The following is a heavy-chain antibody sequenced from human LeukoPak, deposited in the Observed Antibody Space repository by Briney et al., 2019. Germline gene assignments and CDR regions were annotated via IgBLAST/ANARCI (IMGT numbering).Heavy chain of an antibody. Sequence: SETLSLTCTVSGGSISSGGYYWSWIRQHPGKGLEWIGYIYYSGSTYYNPSVKSRVTISLDTSKNQFSLKLSSVTAADTAVYYCARGYCSGGSCYTGHNWFDPWGQGTLVTVSS. CDR2: IYYSGST. CDR1: GGSISSGGYY. CDR3: ARGYCSGGSCYTGHNWFDP. J-gene: IGHJ5*02. V-gene: IGHV4-31*03. D-gene: IGHD2-15*01.